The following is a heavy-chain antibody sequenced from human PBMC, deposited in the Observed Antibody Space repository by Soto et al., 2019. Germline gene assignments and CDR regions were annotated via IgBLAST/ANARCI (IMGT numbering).Heavy chain of an antibody. J-gene: IGHJ6*02. Sequence: PSETLSLTCAVYGGSFSGYYWSWIRQPPGKALEWTGEINHSGSTNYNPSLKSRVTISVDTSKNQFSLKLSSVTAADTAVYYCARALMVYAARYYYYGMDVWGQGTTVTVSS. CDR1: GGSFSGYY. V-gene: IGHV4-34*01. CDR2: INHSGST. CDR3: ARALMVYAARYYYYGMDV. D-gene: IGHD2-8*01.